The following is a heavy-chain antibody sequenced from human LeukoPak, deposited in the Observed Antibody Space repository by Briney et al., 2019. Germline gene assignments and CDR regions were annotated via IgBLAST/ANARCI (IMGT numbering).Heavy chain of an antibody. D-gene: IGHD2-15*01. J-gene: IGHJ3*02. CDR2: ISSSGSTI. Sequence: QAGGSLRLSCAASGFTFSSYAMSWVRQAPGKGLEWVSYISSSGSTIYYADSVKGRFTISRDNAKNSLYLQMNSLRAEDTAVYYCARETLTAGLGYCSGGSCPRAFDIWGQGTMVTVSS. CDR3: ARETLTAGLGYCSGGSCPRAFDI. V-gene: IGHV3-48*04. CDR1: GFTFSSYA.